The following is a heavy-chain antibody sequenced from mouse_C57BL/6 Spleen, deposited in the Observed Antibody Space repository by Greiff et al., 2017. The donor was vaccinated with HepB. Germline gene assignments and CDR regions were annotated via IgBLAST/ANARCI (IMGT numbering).Heavy chain of an antibody. J-gene: IGHJ2*01. CDR2: IDPSDSET. CDR1: GYTFTSYW. CDR3: ARGGYGGYFDY. V-gene: IGHV1-52*01. D-gene: IGHD2-2*01. Sequence: QVQLQQPGAELVRPGSSVKLSCKASGYTFTSYWMHWVKQRPIQGLEWIGNIDPSDSETHYNQKFKDKATLTVDKSSSTAYMQLSSLTSEDSAVYDCARGGYGGYFDYWGQGTTLTVSS.